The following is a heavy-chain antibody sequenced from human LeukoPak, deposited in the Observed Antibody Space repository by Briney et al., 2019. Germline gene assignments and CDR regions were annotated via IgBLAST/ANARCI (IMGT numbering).Heavy chain of an antibody. CDR1: GGSFSGYY. V-gene: IGHV4-38-2*01. D-gene: IGHD3-10*01. Sequence: SETLSLTCAVYGGSFSGYYWGWIRQPPGKGLEWIGSIYHSGSTYYNPSLKSRVTISVDTSKNQFSLKLSSVTAADTAVYYCARAGTEILLWFGESFNWFDPWGQGTLVTVSS. J-gene: IGHJ5*02. CDR3: ARAGTEILLWFGESFNWFDP. CDR2: IYHSGST.